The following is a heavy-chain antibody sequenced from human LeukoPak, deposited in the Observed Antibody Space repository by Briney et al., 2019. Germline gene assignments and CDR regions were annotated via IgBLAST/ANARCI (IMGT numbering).Heavy chain of an antibody. Sequence: PSETLSLTCTVSGVSISSYYWSWIRQPPGKGLEWLGYIYFSGRTNYNPSLKSRVTISVDTSKNQFSLKLSSVTAADTAVYYWARGYHSSDWYEVFDYWGQGTLVTVSS. J-gene: IGHJ4*02. V-gene: IGHV4-59*01. CDR3: ARGYHSSDWYEVFDY. D-gene: IGHD6-19*01. CDR1: GVSISSYY. CDR2: IYFSGRT.